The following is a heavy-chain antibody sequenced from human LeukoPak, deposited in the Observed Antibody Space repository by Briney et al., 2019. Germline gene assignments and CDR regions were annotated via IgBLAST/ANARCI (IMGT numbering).Heavy chain of an antibody. D-gene: IGHD3-3*01. CDR1: GVSITSSSYY. J-gene: IGHJ5*02. CDR3: ARTGRFEVASWFNP. Sequence: PSETLSLTCTVSGVSITSSSYYWAWIRQSPGKGLEWIGSIYYSGSTYFNPSLKSRVTMSVDTSENQFSLKLTSVTAADTALYYCARTGRFEVASWFNPWGQGALITVSS. V-gene: IGHV4-39*01. CDR2: IYYSGST.